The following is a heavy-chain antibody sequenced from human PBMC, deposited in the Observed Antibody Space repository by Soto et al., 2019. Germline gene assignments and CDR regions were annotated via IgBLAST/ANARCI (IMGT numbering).Heavy chain of an antibody. Sequence: SETLSLTCSVSGASISHYSCSWIRQSAGKGLEWIGRVYTSGNSHYNPSLRSRVSVSVDKSRNQFSLTVTSVIAADTALYYCVIEGGDNWTYEVYWGQGTPVTVSS. D-gene: IGHD1-7*01. CDR3: VIEGGDNWTYEVY. CDR1: GASISHYS. V-gene: IGHV4-4*07. CDR2: VYTSGNS. J-gene: IGHJ4*02.